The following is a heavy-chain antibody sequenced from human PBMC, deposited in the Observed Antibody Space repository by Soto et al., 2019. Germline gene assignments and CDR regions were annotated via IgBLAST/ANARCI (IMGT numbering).Heavy chain of an antibody. V-gene: IGHV3-30*18. D-gene: IGHD3-10*01. CDR1: GFSFTDYG. J-gene: IGHJ6*03. Sequence: QEQLVESGGGVVQPGRSLRLSCAASGFSFTDYGMYWVRQAPGRGLEWVALMPFDERKTYYADSVEGRFTISRDTPKNVLYLEMNGLRLEETAIYYCAKEASFYGSGRPAYMDVWGKGTTVTVSS. CDR2: MPFDERKT. CDR3: AKEASFYGSGRPAYMDV.